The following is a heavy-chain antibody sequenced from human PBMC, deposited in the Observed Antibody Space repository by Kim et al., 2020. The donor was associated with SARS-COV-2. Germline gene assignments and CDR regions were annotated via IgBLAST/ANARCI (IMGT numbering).Heavy chain of an antibody. D-gene: IGHD3-22*01. CDR3: ARDNYYYDSSGYSPVDY. J-gene: IGHJ4*02. Sequence: GGSLRLSCAASGFTFSSYSMNWVRQAPGKGLEWVSYISSSSSTIYYADSVKGRLTISRDNAKNSLYLQMNSLRDEDTAVYYCARDNYYYDSSGYSPVDYWGQGTLVTVSS. CDR2: ISSSSSTI. CDR1: GFTFSSYS. V-gene: IGHV3-48*02.